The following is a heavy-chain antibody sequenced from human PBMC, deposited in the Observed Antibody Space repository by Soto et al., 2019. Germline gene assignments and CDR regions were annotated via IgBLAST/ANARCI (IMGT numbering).Heavy chain of an antibody. D-gene: IGHD1-26*01. CDR1: GGTFSSYA. CDR2: IIPIFGTA. J-gene: IGHJ4*02. CDR3: ARAQGGYSGSYRFDY. Sequence: GASVKVSCKASGGTFSSYAISWVRQAPGQGLEWMGGIIPIFGTANYAQKFQGRVTITADESTSTAYMELSSLRSEDTSVYYCARAQGGYSGSYRFDYWGQGTLVTVSS. V-gene: IGHV1-69*13.